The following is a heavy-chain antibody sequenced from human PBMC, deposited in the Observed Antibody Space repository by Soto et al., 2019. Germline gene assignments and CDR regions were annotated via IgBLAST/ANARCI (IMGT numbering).Heavy chain of an antibody. D-gene: IGHD2-8*02. CDR1: DDSINSDKYY. CDR3: ARLEVLATISYYFDF. Sequence: SETLSLTCSVSDDSINSDKYYWGWIRQPPGKGLEWIGSIYYRGNAYYNTSLQTRVTISLDKSRSQFSLKLNSVTAADSAVYFCARLEVLATISYYFDFWGPGALVTVSS. V-gene: IGHV4-39*01. CDR2: IYYRGNA. J-gene: IGHJ4*02.